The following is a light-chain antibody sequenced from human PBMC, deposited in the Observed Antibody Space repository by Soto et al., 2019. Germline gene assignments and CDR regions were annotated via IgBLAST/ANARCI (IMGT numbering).Light chain of an antibody. J-gene: IGLJ1*01. CDR2: DDT. CDR1: NIGGKS. Sequence: SYELTQPPSVSVAPGQTARMTCGGNNIGGKSVHWYQQRPCQAPALVVYDDTDRPSGIPERFSGSNSGNTATLTISRVEAGDEADYYCQVWDSGSDYVFGTGTKLTVL. CDR3: QVWDSGSDYV. V-gene: IGLV3-21*02.